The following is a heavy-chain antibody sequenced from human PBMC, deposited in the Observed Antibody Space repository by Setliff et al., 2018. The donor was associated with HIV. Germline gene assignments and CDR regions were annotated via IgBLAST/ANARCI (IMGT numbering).Heavy chain of an antibody. J-gene: IGHJ2*01. CDR2: IGHSGLT. V-gene: IGHV4-38-2*01. D-gene: IGHD2-21*02. Sequence: SETLSLTCAVSGYSISSGYYWGWIRQPPGKGLEFIGGIGHSGLTYYNSSLKSRVSISSDTSKNHFSLKLSSVTAADTAVYYCGTVTAGHWYFDLWGRGTLVTVSS. CDR3: GTVTAGHWYFDL. CDR1: GYSISSGYY.